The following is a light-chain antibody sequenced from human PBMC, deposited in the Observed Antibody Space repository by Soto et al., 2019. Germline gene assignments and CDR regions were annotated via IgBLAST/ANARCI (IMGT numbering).Light chain of an antibody. Sequence: QSALTQPASVSGSPGQSITISCTGTSSDVGGYNYVSWYQQHPGKAPKLMIYDVSNRPSGVSNRFSGSKSANTASLTISGLQPADDADYYCSSYTSSSTPPYVFGTGTKLTGL. J-gene: IGLJ1*01. CDR3: SSYTSSSTPPYV. V-gene: IGLV2-14*01. CDR2: DVS. CDR1: SSDVGGYNY.